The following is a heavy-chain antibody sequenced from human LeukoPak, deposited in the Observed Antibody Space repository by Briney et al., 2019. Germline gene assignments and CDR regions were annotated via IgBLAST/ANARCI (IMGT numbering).Heavy chain of an antibody. CDR2: ISSSSSYI. CDR1: GFTFSSYS. Sequence: GGSLRLSCAASGFTFSSYSMNWVRQAPGKGLEWVSSISSSSSYIYYAASVKGRFTISRDNAKHSLYLQMYSLRAEPTALYYFAREGGGSICLDYWGQGSLVTVYS. CDR3: AREGGGSICLDY. J-gene: IGHJ4*02. D-gene: IGHD2-2*01. V-gene: IGHV3-21*01.